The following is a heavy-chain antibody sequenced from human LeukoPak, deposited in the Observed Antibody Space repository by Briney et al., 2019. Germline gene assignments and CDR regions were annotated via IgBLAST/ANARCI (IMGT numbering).Heavy chain of an antibody. Sequence: ASVKVSCKASGYTFTGYYMHWVRQAPGQGLEWMGWINPNSGGTNYAQKFQGRVTTTRDTSISTAYMELSRLRSDDTAVYYCASQSRSITIFGVVMTAHAFDIWGQGTMVTVSS. CDR3: ASQSRSITIFGVVMTAHAFDI. CDR2: INPNSGGT. V-gene: IGHV1-2*02. CDR1: GYTFTGYY. J-gene: IGHJ3*02. D-gene: IGHD3-3*01.